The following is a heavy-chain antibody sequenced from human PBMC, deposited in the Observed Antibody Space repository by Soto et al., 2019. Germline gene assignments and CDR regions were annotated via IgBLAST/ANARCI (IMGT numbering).Heavy chain of an antibody. V-gene: IGHV3-20*04. D-gene: IGHD1-26*01. CDR1: GSTFDDNG. CDR3: ARSVGATNWFDP. Sequence: EVQLVESGGGVVRPGGSLRLSCAASGSTFDDNGMSWVRQAPGKGLEWVSGINRNGGSTGYADSVKGRFTISRDNAKNSLYLQMNSLRAEDTALYYGARSVGATNWFDPWGQGTLVTVYS. CDR2: INRNGGST. J-gene: IGHJ5*02.